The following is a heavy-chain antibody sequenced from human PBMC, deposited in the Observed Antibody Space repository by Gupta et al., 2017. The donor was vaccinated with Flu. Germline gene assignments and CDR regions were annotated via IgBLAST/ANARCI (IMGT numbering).Heavy chain of an antibody. V-gene: IGHV4-39*01. D-gene: IGHD3-10*01. Sequence: QLQLQESGPGLVKPSETLSLTCTVSGGSISSSSYYWGWIRQPPGKGLEWIGSIYYSGSTYYNPSLKSRVTISVDTSKNQFSLKLSSVTAADTAVYYCALSMVRGEGGSHYWGQGTLVTVSS. CDR1: GGSISSSSYY. J-gene: IGHJ4*02. CDR2: IYYSGST. CDR3: ALSMVRGEGGSHY.